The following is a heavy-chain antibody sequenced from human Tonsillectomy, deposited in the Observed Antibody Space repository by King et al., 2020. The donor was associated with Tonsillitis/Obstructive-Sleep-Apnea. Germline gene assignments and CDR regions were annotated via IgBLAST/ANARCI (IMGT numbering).Heavy chain of an antibody. J-gene: IGHJ5*02. CDR1: GGSFSGYY. D-gene: IGHD2-2*01. CDR2: ISHSGGT. V-gene: IGHV4-34*01. Sequence: VQLQQWGAGLLKPSETLSLTCGAYGGSFSGYYWTWIRQPPGKGLEWIGEISHSGGTNYNPSLESRVTTSMDTSKNRFSLWLNSVTAADTAVYYCARGRGRVVVVPVYNWFDPWGQGTLVTVSS. CDR3: ARGRGRVVVVPVYNWFDP.